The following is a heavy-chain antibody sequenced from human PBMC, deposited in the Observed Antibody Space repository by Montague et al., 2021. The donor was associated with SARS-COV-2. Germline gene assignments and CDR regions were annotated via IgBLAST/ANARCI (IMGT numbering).Heavy chain of an antibody. V-gene: IGHV4-34*01. Sequence: SETLSLTCAVYGGPFSGDGSFSGYYWTWIRQTPGKGLEWIGEIYHSGSTNYNPSLKSRVTISVDKSKNQFSLKLSSVTAADTAVYYCARRPLGYYYYGMDVWGQGTTVTVSS. J-gene: IGHJ6*02. CDR1: GGPFSGDGSFSGYY. CDR3: ARRPLGYYYYGMDV. CDR2: IYHSGST.